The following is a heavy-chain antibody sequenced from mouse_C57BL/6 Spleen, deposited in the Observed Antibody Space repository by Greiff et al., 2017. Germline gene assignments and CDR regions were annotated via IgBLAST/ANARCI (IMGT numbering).Heavy chain of an antibody. V-gene: IGHV1-52*01. CDR3: ARSGAAQATPDY. CDR2: IDPSDSET. D-gene: IGHD3-2*02. Sequence: QVQLQQPGAELVRPGSSVKLSCKASGYTFTSYWMHWVKQRPIQGLEWIGNIDPSDSETHYNQKFKDKATLTVDNSSSTAYMQLSSLTSEDSAVYYCARSGAAQATPDYWGQGTTLTVAS. J-gene: IGHJ2*01. CDR1: GYTFTSYW.